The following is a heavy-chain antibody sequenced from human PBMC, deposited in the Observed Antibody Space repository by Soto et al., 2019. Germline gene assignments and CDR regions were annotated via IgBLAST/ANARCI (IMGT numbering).Heavy chain of an antibody. D-gene: IGHD3-16*01. CDR3: ARGGYYDNTWGKLSHYGLDV. Sequence: ASVKVSWKASGGTLSPFSISRVRQAPGKRLEWLGGIIPMLAKTNYAQKLQGRVTMTTDTSTRTVYLDLRSLKSDDTAVYYCARGGYYDNTWGKLSHYGLDVWGQGTSVTVSS. V-gene: IGHV1-69*05. CDR1: GGTLSPFS. CDR2: IIPMLAKT. J-gene: IGHJ6*02.